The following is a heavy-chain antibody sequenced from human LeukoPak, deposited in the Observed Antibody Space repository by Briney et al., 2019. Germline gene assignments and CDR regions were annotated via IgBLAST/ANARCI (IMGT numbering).Heavy chain of an antibody. D-gene: IGHD3-22*01. CDR3: ARDLVVGDYYDSSGYRHS. Sequence: GGSLRLSCAASGFTFSSYGMHWVRQAPGKGLEWVAVIWYDGSNKYYADSVKGRFTISRDNSKNTLYLQMNSLRAEDTAVYYCARDLVVGDYYDSSGYRHSWGQGTMVTVSP. V-gene: IGHV3-33*01. J-gene: IGHJ3*01. CDR2: IWYDGSNK. CDR1: GFTFSSYG.